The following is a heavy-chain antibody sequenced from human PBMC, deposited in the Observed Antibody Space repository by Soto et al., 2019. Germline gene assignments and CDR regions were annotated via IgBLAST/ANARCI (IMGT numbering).Heavy chain of an antibody. V-gene: IGHV5-51*01. CDR3: ARVGGPYTAFDF. Sequence: PGESLKISCQASGYSFINLWIGRVRQMPGKGLEWVGIVYPYDSDTKYSPSFQGQVTDSADESISTAYLHWSSLQASDTAMYFCARVGGPYTAFDFWGQGTLVTVSS. CDR1: GYSFINLW. J-gene: IGHJ4*02. D-gene: IGHD2-2*02. CDR2: VYPYDSDT.